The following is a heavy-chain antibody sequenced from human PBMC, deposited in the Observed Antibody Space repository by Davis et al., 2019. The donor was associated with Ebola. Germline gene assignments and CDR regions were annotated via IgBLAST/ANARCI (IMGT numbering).Heavy chain of an antibody. Sequence: PGGSLRLSCAASGFTFSSYGMHWVRQAPGKGLEWVAVISYDGSNKYYADSVKGRFTISRDNSKNTLYLQMNSLRAEDTAVYYCARVGGLLYWYFDLWGRGTLVTVSS. D-gene: IGHD3-16*01. CDR2: ISYDGSNK. J-gene: IGHJ2*01. CDR3: ARVGGLLYWYFDL. V-gene: IGHV3-30*03. CDR1: GFTFSSYG.